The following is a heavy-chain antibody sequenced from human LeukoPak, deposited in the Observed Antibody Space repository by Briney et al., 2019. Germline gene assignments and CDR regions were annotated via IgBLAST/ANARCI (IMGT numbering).Heavy chain of an antibody. V-gene: IGHV4-39*07. D-gene: IGHD3-10*01. CDR1: GGSISSSSYY. Sequence: SETLSLTCTVSGGSISSSSYYWGWIRQPPGKGLEWIGSIYYSGSTYYNPSLKSRVTISVDTSKNQFSLKLSSVTAADTAVYYCARATYYYGSGSDYYYYGMDVWGQGTTVTVSS. J-gene: IGHJ6*02. CDR3: ARATYYYGSGSDYYYYGMDV. CDR2: IYYSGST.